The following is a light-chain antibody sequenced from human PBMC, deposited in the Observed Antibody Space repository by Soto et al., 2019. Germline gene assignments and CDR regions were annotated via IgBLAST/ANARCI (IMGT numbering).Light chain of an antibody. J-gene: IGKJ4*01. CDR1: QSVSSN. CDR3: NQYKNWPHT. Sequence: EIVMTQSPATLSVSTGERATLSCRASQSVSSNLALCQQRPGQAPRLLIYGASTRATGIPARFRGSGSGTEFTLTISSLQSEDFALYYCNQYKNWPHTFGGRTKVEI. CDR2: GAS. V-gene: IGKV3D-15*01.